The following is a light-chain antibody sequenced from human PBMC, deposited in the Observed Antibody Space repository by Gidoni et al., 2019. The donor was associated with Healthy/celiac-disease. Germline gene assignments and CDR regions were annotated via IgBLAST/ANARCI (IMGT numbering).Light chain of an antibody. CDR1: QSVSSSY. V-gene: IGKV3-20*01. CDR2: GAS. Sequence: EIVLPQPPGTLSLSPGERDTLSCRASQSVSSSYLAWYQQKPGQAPRLLIYGASSRATGIPDRFSGSVSGTDFTLTISRLEPEDFAVYYCRQYGSSPITFGQGTRLEIK. CDR3: RQYGSSPIT. J-gene: IGKJ5*01.